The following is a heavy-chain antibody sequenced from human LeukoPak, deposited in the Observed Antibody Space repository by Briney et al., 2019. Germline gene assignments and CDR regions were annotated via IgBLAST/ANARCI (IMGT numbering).Heavy chain of an antibody. CDR2: ISAYNGNT. CDR1: GYTFTSYG. V-gene: IGHV1-18*01. D-gene: IGHD6-13*01. CDR3: ARDSYSSSWSNYYYYGMDV. Sequence: ASVKVSCKASGYTFTSYGISWVRQAPGRGLEWMGWISAYNGNTNYAQKLQGRVTMTTDTSTSTAYMELRSLRSDDTAVYYCARDSYSSSWSNYYYYGMDVWGQGTTVTVSS. J-gene: IGHJ6*02.